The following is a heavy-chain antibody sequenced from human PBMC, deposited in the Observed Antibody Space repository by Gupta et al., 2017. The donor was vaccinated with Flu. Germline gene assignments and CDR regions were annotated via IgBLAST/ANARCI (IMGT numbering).Heavy chain of an antibody. CDR2: TDESGGST. CDR1: GVTFSSYA. CDR3: VKQFVDV. V-gene: IGHV3-23*01. J-gene: IGHJ6*04. Sequence: LRLSCAASGVTFSSYAMNWVRQAPGKGLEWVSATDESGGSTHYADSVKGRFTISRDDSKNTLYLQMNSLRAEDTAAYYCVKQFVDVRGKGTTVTVSS.